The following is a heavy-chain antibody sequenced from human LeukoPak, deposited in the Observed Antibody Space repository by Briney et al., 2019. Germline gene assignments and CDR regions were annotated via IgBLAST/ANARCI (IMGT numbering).Heavy chain of an antibody. D-gene: IGHD3-22*01. J-gene: IGHJ4*02. CDR3: ATAPPYYYDSSGYYYYFDY. CDR1: GGTFSSYA. V-gene: IGHV1-24*01. CDR2: FDPEDGET. Sequence: GASVKVSCKASGGTFSSYAISWVRQAPGQGLEWMGGFDPEDGETIYAQKFQGRVTMTEDTSTDTAYMELSSLRSEDTAVYYCATAPPYYYDSSGYYYYFDYWGQGTLVTVSS.